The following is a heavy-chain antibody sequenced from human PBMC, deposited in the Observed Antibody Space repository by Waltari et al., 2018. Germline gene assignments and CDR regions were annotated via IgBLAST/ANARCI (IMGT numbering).Heavy chain of an antibody. CDR2: FDPEDGEK. CDR1: GYTLTELS. D-gene: IGHD2-2*01. V-gene: IGHV1-24*01. CDR3: ASELIVVVPAALPQSGAFDI. Sequence: QVQLVQSGAEVKKPGASVKVSCKVSGYTLTELSMHWVRQAPGKGLEWMGGFDPEDGEKIYAKKVQGRVTMTEDTSTDTAYMELSSLRSEDTAVYYCASELIVVVPAALPQSGAFDIWGQGTMVTVSS. J-gene: IGHJ3*02.